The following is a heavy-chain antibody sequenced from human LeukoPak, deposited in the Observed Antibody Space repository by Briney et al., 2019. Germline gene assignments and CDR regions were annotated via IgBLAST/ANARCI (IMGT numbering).Heavy chain of an antibody. J-gene: IGHJ6*03. Sequence: ASVKVSCKASGYTFTSYDINWVRQATGQGLEWMGWMNPNSGNTGYAQKFQGRVTITRNTSISTAYMELSSLRSEDTAVYYCARGQGRGRWLQSYYYYMDVWGKGTTVTVSS. D-gene: IGHD5-24*01. CDR2: MNPNSGNT. V-gene: IGHV1-8*03. CDR1: GYTFTSYD. CDR3: ARGQGRGRWLQSYYYYMDV.